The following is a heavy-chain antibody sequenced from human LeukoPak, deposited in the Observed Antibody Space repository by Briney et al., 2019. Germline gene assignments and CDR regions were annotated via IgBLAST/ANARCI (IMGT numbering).Heavy chain of an antibody. J-gene: IGHJ4*02. Sequence: ASVNVSCKASGYTFTGYYMHWARQAPGQGLEWMGWINPNSGGTNYAQKFQGRVTMTRDTSISTAYMELSRLRSDDTAVYYCARIWKDIVVVPAAEGVDYWGQGTLVTVS. D-gene: IGHD2-2*01. CDR1: GYTFTGYY. CDR2: INPNSGGT. CDR3: ARIWKDIVVVPAAEGVDY. V-gene: IGHV1-2*02.